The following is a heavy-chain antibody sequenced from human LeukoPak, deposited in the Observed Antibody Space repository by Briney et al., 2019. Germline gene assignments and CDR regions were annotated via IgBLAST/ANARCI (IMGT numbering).Heavy chain of an antibody. D-gene: IGHD6-13*01. V-gene: IGHV4-34*01. CDR2: INHRGST. CDR3: ARGDGRQQQLVTFDY. CDR1: GGSFRGYY. J-gene: IGHJ4*02. Sequence: PSETLSLTCAVYGGSFRGYYWSWIRQPPGKGLEWIGEINHRGSTNYNPSLKSRVTISVDTSKNQFSLKLSSVTAADTAVYYCARGDGRQQQLVTFDYWGQGTLVTVSS.